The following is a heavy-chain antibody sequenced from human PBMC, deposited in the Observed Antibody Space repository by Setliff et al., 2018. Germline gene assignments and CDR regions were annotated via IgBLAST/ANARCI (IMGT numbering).Heavy chain of an antibody. D-gene: IGHD3-10*01. CDR3: ARGGTMVRGVIIPYYYGMDV. J-gene: IGHJ6*02. V-gene: IGHV1-8*03. CDR2: INPNSGNT. CDR1: GYSFTNYD. Sequence: ASVEVSCKASGYSFTNYDINWVRQATGQGLEWMGWINPNSGNTDYAQKFQGRVTITRDTSASTAYMELSSLRSEDTAVYYCARGGTMVRGVIIPYYYGMDVWGQGTTVTVSS.